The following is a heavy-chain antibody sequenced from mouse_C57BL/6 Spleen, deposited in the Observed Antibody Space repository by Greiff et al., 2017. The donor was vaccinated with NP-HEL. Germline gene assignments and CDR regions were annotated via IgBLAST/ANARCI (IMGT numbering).Heavy chain of an antibody. V-gene: IGHV1-5*01. CDR2: IYPGNSDT. CDR3: TRAYGSGEMDY. Sequence: VQLQQSGTVLARPGASVKMSCKTSGYTFTSYWMHWVKQRPGQGLEWIGAIYPGNSDTSYNQQFKGKAKLTAATSASTAYMELSSLTNEDAAVYYCTRAYGSGEMDYWGQGTTVTVSS. D-gene: IGHD1-1*01. J-gene: IGHJ4*01. CDR1: GYTFTSYW.